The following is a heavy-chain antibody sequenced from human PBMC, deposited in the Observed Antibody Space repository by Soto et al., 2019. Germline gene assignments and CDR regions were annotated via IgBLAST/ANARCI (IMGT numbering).Heavy chain of an antibody. CDR2: FDPEDGET. V-gene: IGHV1-24*01. J-gene: IGHJ6*02. CDR1: GYTLTELS. Sequence: ASVKVSCKVSGYTLTELSMHWVRQAPGKGLEWMGGFDPEDGETIYAQKFQGRVTMTEDTSTDTAYMELSSLRSEDAAAYYCATAGYSSSWYEDRYYYGMEVWGQGTTVTVSS. D-gene: IGHD6-13*01. CDR3: ATAGYSSSWYEDRYYYGMEV.